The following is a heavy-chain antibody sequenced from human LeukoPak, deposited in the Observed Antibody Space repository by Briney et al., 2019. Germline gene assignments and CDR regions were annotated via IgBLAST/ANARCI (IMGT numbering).Heavy chain of an antibody. CDR1: GYTFTSYY. J-gene: IGHJ3*02. D-gene: IGHD4-23*01. V-gene: IGHV1-46*01. CDR3: ARALYGGNFGYAFDI. CDR2: INPSGGST. Sequence: ASVKVSCKASGYTFTSYYMHWVRQAPGQGLEWMGIINPSGGSTSYAQKFQGRVTMTRDTSTSTVYMELSSLRSEDTAVYYCARALYGGNFGYAFDIWGQGTMVIVSS.